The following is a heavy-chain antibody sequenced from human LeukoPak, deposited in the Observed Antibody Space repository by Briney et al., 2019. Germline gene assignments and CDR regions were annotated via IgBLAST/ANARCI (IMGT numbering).Heavy chain of an antibody. V-gene: IGHV3-11*01. CDR3: ARSPGLLYAFDI. D-gene: IGHD2-2*01. CDR1: GFTFSDYY. J-gene: IGHJ3*02. CDR2: ISSGSTI. Sequence: GGSLRLSCAASGFTFSDYYMSWIRQAPGKGLEWVSYISSGSTIYYADSVKGRFTISRDNAKNSLYLQMNSLRAEDTAVYYCARSPGLLYAFDIWGQGTMVTVSS.